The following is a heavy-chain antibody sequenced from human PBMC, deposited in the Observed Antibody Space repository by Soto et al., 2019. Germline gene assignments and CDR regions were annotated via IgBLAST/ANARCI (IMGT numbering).Heavy chain of an antibody. CDR3: ARDLNAYCSSTSCSGYFQH. Sequence: ASVKVSCKASGYTFTSYGISWVRQAPGQGLEWMGWISAYNGHTNYPQKLQGRVTMTTDTSTSTAFMELRTLRSDDTAVYYCARDLNAYCSSTSCSGYFQHWGQGTLVTVSS. D-gene: IGHD2-2*01. J-gene: IGHJ1*01. CDR1: GYTFTSYG. CDR2: ISAYNGHT. V-gene: IGHV1-18*01.